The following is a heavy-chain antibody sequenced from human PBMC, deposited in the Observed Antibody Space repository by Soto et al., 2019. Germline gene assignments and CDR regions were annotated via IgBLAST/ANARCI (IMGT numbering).Heavy chain of an antibody. V-gene: IGHV4-39*01. CDR2: IYYNGNT. D-gene: IGHD2-15*01. Sequence: QLQLQESGPGLVTPSETLSLTCTGSGGSISSSSYYWGWLRQPPGKGLEWIGDIYYNGNTYYTPSLRCRVNISVDTTQNQFSLQLSSVTATDTAVYYCARLLVAASQNYFDYWGQGTMVTVSS. CDR3: ARLLVAASQNYFDY. J-gene: IGHJ4*02. CDR1: GGSISSSSYY.